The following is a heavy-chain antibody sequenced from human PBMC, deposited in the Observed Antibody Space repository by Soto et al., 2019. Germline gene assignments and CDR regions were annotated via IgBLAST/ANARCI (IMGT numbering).Heavy chain of an antibody. CDR2: ISGSGGST. D-gene: IGHD6-13*01. Sequence: PGGSLRLSCAASGCTFSSYAMNWVRQAPGKGLEWVSAISGSGGSTYYADSVKGRFTISRDNSKNTLYLQMNGLRAEDTAVYYCARSQYSSSWYAVRMDVWGKGTTVTVSS. CDR3: ARSQYSSSWYAVRMDV. J-gene: IGHJ6*03. CDR1: GCTFSSYA. V-gene: IGHV3-23*01.